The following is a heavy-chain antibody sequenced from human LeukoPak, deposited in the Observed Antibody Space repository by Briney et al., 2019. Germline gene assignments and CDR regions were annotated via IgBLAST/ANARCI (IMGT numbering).Heavy chain of an antibody. V-gene: IGHV1-8*03. CDR3: ARGLGIAAAGNEGGTND. J-gene: IGHJ4*02. D-gene: IGHD6-13*01. Sequence: ASVKVSCKASGYTFTGYDMHWVRQATGQGLEWMGWMNPNSGNTAYAQKFQGRVTITRNTSISTAYMELSSLRSEDTAVYYCARGLGIAAAGNEGGTNDWGQGTLVTVSS. CDR1: GYTFTGYD. CDR2: MNPNSGNT.